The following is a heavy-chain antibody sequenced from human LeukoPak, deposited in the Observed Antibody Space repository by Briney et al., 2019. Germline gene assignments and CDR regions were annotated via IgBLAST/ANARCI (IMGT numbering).Heavy chain of an antibody. J-gene: IGHJ4*02. CDR1: GGSISSGGYY. D-gene: IGHD2-21*01. Sequence: SQTLSLTCTVSGGSISSGGYYWSWIRQHPGKGLEWIGYIYYSGSTYYNPSLKSRVTISVDTSKNQFSLKLSSVTAADTAVYYCARVVASRSWGFDYWGQGTQVTVSS. V-gene: IGHV4-31*03. CDR2: IYYSGST. CDR3: ARVVASRSWGFDY.